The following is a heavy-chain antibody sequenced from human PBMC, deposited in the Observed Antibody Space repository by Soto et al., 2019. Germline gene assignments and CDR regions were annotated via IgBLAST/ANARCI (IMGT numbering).Heavy chain of an antibody. Sequence: GGSLRLSCAASGFTFSSYAMSWVRQAPGKGLEWVSAISGSGGSTYYADSVKGRFTISRDNSKNTLYLQMNSLRAEDTAVYYCAKDPSGGDSSGYYFDYWGQGTLVTVSS. D-gene: IGHD3-22*01. CDR2: ISGSGGST. V-gene: IGHV3-23*01. CDR1: GFTFSSYA. J-gene: IGHJ4*02. CDR3: AKDPSGGDSSGYYFDY.